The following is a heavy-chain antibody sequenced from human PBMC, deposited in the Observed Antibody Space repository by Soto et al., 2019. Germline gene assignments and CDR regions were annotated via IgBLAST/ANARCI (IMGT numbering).Heavy chain of an antibody. Sequence: GGSLRLSCAASGFTFSSYAMSWVRQAPGKGLEWVSSFGVSGNTYYADSVKGRFTISRDNSKNTLYLQMNSLGAEDAAVYYCANRGRYYFDYWGQGTLVTVSS. CDR2: FGVSGNT. J-gene: IGHJ4*02. CDR1: GFTFSSYA. CDR3: ANRGRYYFDY. V-gene: IGHV3-23*01.